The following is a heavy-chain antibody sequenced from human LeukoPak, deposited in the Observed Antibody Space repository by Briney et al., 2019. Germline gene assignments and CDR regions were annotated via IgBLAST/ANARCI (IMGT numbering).Heavy chain of an antibody. D-gene: IGHD2-2*02. Sequence: PSETLSLTCTVSGGSISSYYWSWIRQPAGKGLEWIGRIYTSGSNNYHPSLKSRVTMSVDTSKNQFSLKLSSVTAADTAVYYCARGRYCSSTSCYTAFDYWGQGTLVTVSS. J-gene: IGHJ4*02. CDR1: GGSISSYY. CDR2: IYTSGSN. V-gene: IGHV4-4*07. CDR3: ARGRYCSSTSCYTAFDY.